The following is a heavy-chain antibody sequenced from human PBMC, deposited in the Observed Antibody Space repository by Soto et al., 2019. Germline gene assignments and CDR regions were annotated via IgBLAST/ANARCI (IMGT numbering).Heavy chain of an antibody. CDR3: ARGTEYYDFWSGYYSDYYYGMDV. V-gene: IGHV1-18*01. Sequence: ASVKVSCKASGYPFTSYGIGWVRQAPGQGLEWMGWISPYNGNTYYAQKLQGGVTMTTDTSMTTVYMELRSLRSDGTAVYYCARGTEYYDFWSGYYSDYYYGMDVWGQGTTVTVSS. D-gene: IGHD3-3*01. J-gene: IGHJ6*02. CDR1: GYPFTSYG. CDR2: ISPYNGNT.